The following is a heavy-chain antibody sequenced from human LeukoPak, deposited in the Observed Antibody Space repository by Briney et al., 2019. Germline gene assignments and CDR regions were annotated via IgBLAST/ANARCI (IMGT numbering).Heavy chain of an antibody. CDR2: IVVGSGNT. CDR1: GFTFTSSA. J-gene: IGHJ3*02. V-gene: IGHV1-58*02. CDR3: AASYYDFWSGHPDAFDI. D-gene: IGHD3-3*01. Sequence: AASVKVSCKASGFTFTSSAMQWVRQARGQRLEWIGWIVVGSGNTNYAQKLQERVTITRDMSTSTAYMELSSLRSEDTAVYYCAASYYDFWSGHPDAFDIWGQGTMVTVSS.